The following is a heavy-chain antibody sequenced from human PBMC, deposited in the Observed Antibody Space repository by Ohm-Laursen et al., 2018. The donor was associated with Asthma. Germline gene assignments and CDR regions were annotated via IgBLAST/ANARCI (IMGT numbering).Heavy chain of an antibody. Sequence: GSLRLSCAASGFTFSSYAMSWVRQAPGKGLGWVSAISGSGGSTYYADSVKGRFTISRDNSKNTLYLQMNSLRAEDTAVYYCAKGGLIGRNAFDIWGQGTMATVSS. CDR2: ISGSGGST. V-gene: IGHV3-23*01. CDR3: AKGGLIGRNAFDI. J-gene: IGHJ3*02. CDR1: GFTFSSYA. D-gene: IGHD1-14*01.